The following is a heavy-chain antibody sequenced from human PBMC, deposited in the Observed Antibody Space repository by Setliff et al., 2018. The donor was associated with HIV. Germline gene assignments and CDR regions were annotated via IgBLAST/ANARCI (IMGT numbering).Heavy chain of an antibody. Sequence: GGSLRLSCAASGFTVSSNYMSWVRQAPGKGLEWVSVIYGGGTTHYADSVKGRFTISRDNSKNTLYLQMNSLRAEDTAEYYCAKELAASGLGYFDSWGRGILVTVSS. CDR3: AKELAASGLGYFDS. CDR1: GFTVSSNY. J-gene: IGHJ4*02. D-gene: IGHD3-22*01. V-gene: IGHV3-53*01. CDR2: IYGGGTT.